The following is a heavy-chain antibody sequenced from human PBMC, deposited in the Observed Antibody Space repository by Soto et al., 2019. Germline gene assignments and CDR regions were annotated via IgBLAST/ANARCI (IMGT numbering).Heavy chain of an antibody. J-gene: IGHJ3*02. Sequence: SETLSLTCTVSGVSIGSSTYYWGWIRQPPGKGLEWLGSIYYSGSTYYNPSLKSRVTASVDTSKNQFSLKLSSVTAADTALYYCARDWYYNDSTGFHVSFDIWGQGTMVTGSS. V-gene: IGHV4-39*07. D-gene: IGHD3-22*01. CDR1: GVSIGSSTYY. CDR2: IYYSGST. CDR3: ARDWYYNDSTGFHVSFDI.